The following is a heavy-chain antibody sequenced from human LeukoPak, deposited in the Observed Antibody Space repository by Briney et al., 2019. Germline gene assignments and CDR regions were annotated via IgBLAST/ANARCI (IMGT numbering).Heavy chain of an antibody. V-gene: IGHV3-30*03. CDR1: GFTFSSYG. CDR2: ISYDGSNK. Sequence: GGSLRLSCAASGFTFSSYGMHWVRQAPGKGLEWVAVISYDGSNKYYADSVKGRFTISRDNSKNTLYLQMNSLRAEDTAVYSCAREDCGGIRFDYWGQGTLVTVSS. J-gene: IGHJ4*02. D-gene: IGHD4-23*01. CDR3: AREDCGGIRFDY.